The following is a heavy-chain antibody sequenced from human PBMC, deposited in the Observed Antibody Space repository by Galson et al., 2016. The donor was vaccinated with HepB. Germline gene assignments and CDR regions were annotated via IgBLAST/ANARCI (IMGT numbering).Heavy chain of an antibody. Sequence: SETLSLTCTVSGGAISRYSWAWIQQAAGKGLEWIGRISPTSSTNYNPSLQSRITMSIDTSKNQFTLNLRSVTAADTAVFYCARDRGSYPDFGDDYYMDVWGKGTTVTVSS. J-gene: IGHJ6*03. V-gene: IGHV4-4*07. CDR2: ISPTSST. D-gene: IGHD3/OR15-3a*01. CDR3: ARDRGSYPDFGDDYYMDV. CDR1: GGAISRYS.